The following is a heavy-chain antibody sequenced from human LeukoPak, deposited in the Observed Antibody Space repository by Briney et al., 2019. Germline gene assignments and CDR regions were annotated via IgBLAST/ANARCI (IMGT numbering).Heavy chain of an antibody. CDR1: GASISSHY. J-gene: IGHJ4*02. CDR2: IYYSGST. CDR3: ARAVGGDLDY. Sequence: SETLSLTCSVSGASISSHYWSWIRQPPGKGLEWIGYIYYSGSTNYNPSLKSRVTISVDTSKNQFSLKLNSVTAADTAVYYCARAVGGDLDYWGQGTLVTVSS. D-gene: IGHD4-17*01. V-gene: IGHV4-59*11.